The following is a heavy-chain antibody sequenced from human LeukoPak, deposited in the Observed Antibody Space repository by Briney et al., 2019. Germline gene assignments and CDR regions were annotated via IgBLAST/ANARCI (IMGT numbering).Heavy chain of an antibody. D-gene: IGHD6-13*01. Sequence: GGSLRLSCAASGFTFDDYGMSWVRQAPGKGLEWVSGINWNGGSTGYADSVKGRFTISRDKAKNSLYLQMNSLRAEDTALYYCAKDLYPGIAAAGKYFQHWGQGTLVTVSS. CDR3: AKDLYPGIAAAGKYFQH. CDR2: INWNGGST. V-gene: IGHV3-20*04. CDR1: GFTFDDYG. J-gene: IGHJ1*01.